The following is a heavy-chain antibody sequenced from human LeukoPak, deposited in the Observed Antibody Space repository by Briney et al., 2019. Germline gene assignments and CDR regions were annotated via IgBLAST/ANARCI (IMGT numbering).Heavy chain of an antibody. J-gene: IGHJ4*02. Sequence: ASVKVSCKASGYTFSNYGISWVRQAPGQGLEWMGWIGAYKGNTNYAQNLQGRVTMTTDTSTSTAYMELRSLRSDDTAVYYCARGGAAAGFYFWGQGTLVTVSS. D-gene: IGHD6-13*01. CDR2: IGAYKGNT. V-gene: IGHV1-18*01. CDR1: GYTFSNYG. CDR3: ARGGAAAGFYF.